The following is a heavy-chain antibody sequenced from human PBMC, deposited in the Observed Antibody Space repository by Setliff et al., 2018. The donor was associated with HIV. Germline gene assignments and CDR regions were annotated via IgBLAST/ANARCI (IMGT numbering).Heavy chain of an antibody. CDR1: GGSINSHNC. V-gene: IGHV4-39*01. Sequence: SETLSLTCTVSGGSINSHNCWGWLRQPPPGGLQYIGAICRNGDTHYNSSLTSRAGIHVDTSKNQLSLRLTSVSAADTATYYCARLPFTSMHNSYMDVWGKGATVTVSS. CDR3: ARLPFTSMHNSYMDV. CDR2: ICRNGDT. J-gene: IGHJ6*03.